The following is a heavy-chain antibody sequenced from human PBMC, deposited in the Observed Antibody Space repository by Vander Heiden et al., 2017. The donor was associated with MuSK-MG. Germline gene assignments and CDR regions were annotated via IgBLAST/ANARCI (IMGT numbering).Heavy chain of an antibody. CDR1: TCGGYY. J-gene: IGHJ4*02. CDR3: ARDSYGGLDY. V-gene: IGHV4-31*02. CDR2: IYYSGST. Sequence: TCGGYYWSWIRQHPGKGLEWIGYIYYSGSTYYNPSLKSRVTISVDTSKNQFSLKLSSVTAADTAVYYGARDSYGGLDYWGQGTLVTVSS. D-gene: IGHD3-10*01.